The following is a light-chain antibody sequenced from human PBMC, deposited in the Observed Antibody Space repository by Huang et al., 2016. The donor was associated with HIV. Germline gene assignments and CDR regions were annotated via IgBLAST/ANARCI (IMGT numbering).Light chain of an antibody. Sequence: DIQMTQSPSSLSASVGDRVTITCPASQDISNYLSWYQHKPGRAPKPLIFDASSLETGVPSRVSGSGSGTYFTLTIASLQPEDVATYYCQHYDDPYIFGQGTKLEIK. J-gene: IGKJ2*01. CDR2: DAS. CDR3: QHYDDPYI. V-gene: IGKV1-33*01. CDR1: QDISNY.